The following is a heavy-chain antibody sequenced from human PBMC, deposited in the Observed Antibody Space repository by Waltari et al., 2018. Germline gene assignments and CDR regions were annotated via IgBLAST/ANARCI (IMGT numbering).Heavy chain of an antibody. CDR1: GGTFSSYA. V-gene: IGHV1-69*13. J-gene: IGHJ2*01. D-gene: IGHD6-19*01. CDR2: IIPIFGTA. Sequence: QVQLVQSGAEVTKPGSSVKVSCKASGGTFSSYAISWVRRAPGQGLEWMGGIIPIFGTANYEQKFQGRVTMTADKSTSTAYMELSSLRSEDTAVYYCARGGAVAGPNWYFDLWGRGTLVTVSS. CDR3: ARGGAVAGPNWYFDL.